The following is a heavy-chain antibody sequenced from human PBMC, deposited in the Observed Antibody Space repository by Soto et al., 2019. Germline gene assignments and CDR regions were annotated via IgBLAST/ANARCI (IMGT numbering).Heavy chain of an antibody. Sequence: PGGSLQLSFEASGFTFNTVSMSWVRQSPGKGLEWVSYISSSVSTIYYADSVKGRFTFSRDNAKNSLYLQMNSLRAEDTAVYYCARVSQWLANGGENWFDPWGQGTLVTVSA. CDR3: ARVSQWLANGGENWFDP. D-gene: IGHD6-19*01. J-gene: IGHJ5*02. CDR1: GFTFNTVS. CDR2: ISSSVSTI. V-gene: IGHV3-11*01.